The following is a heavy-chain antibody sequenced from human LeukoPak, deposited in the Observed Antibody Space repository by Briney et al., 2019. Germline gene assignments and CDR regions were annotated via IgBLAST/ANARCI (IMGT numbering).Heavy chain of an antibody. J-gene: IGHJ4*02. CDR3: ARRVESGYSFDY. D-gene: IGHD3-3*01. V-gene: IGHV5-51*01. Sequence: GESLNISCKGSGYSFTTYWIAWVRQMPGKGLEWMGIIYPGDSDTRYSPSFQGQVTISADKSFSTAYLQWSGLKASDTAMYYCARRVESGYSFDYWGQGSLVTVSS. CDR2: IYPGDSDT. CDR1: GYSFTTYW.